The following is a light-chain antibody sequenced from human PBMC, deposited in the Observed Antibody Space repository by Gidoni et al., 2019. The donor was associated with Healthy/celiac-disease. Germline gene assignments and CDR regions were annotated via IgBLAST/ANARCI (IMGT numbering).Light chain of an antibody. CDR2: DAS. J-gene: IGKJ2*01. CDR1: QSVSSY. CDR3: QQRSNWPQYT. V-gene: IGKV3-11*01. Sequence: EIVLTQSPATLSLSPGERATLSCRASQSVSSYLAWYHQKPGQAPRLLIYDASNRATGIPARFSGSGSGTDFTLTISRLEPEDFAVYYCQQRSNWPQYTFGQGTKLEIK.